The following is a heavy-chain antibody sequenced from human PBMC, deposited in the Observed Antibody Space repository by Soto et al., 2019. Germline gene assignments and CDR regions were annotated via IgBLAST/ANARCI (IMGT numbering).Heavy chain of an antibody. J-gene: IGHJ5*02. D-gene: IGHD2-8*01. CDR3: AKKNPHGDSNKAWLDP. CDR1: GGTFVSSA. CDR2: IIPILGST. V-gene: IGHV1-69*01. Sequence: QVQLLQSGAELREPGSSVRVSCTPSGGTFVSSAFAWVRQAPGGKIEWMGGIIPILGSTKYAEKFLGRLTIRADDSSRTDYLELSSLTFDDTAVYFCAKKNPHGDSNKAWLDPWGQGTLVTVST.